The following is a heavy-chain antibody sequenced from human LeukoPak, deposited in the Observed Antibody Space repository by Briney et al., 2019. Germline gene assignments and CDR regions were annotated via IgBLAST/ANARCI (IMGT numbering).Heavy chain of an antibody. CDR3: AKDVLTMVRGVPYFDY. CDR2: ISGSGGST. D-gene: IGHD3-10*01. Sequence: PGGSLRLSCAASGFTFSSYAMSWVRQAPGKGLEWVSAISGSGGSTYYADSVKGRFTISRDNSKNTLYLQMNSLRAEDTAVYYCAKDVLTMVRGVPYFDYWGQGTLVTVSS. V-gene: IGHV3-23*01. J-gene: IGHJ4*02. CDR1: GFTFSSYA.